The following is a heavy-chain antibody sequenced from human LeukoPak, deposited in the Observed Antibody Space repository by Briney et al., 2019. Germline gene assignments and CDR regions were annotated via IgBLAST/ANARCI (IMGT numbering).Heavy chain of an antibody. D-gene: IGHD3-22*01. CDR2: ISYDGSNK. J-gene: IGHJ5*02. CDR1: GFTFSSYG. CDR3: ARYYYDSSGYYEIDP. Sequence: PGRSLRLSCAASGFTFSSYGMHWVRQAPGEGLEWVAVISYDGSNKYYADSVKGRFTISRDNSKNTLYLQMNSLRAEDTAVYYCARYYYDSSGYYEIDPWGQGTLVTVSS. V-gene: IGHV3-30*03.